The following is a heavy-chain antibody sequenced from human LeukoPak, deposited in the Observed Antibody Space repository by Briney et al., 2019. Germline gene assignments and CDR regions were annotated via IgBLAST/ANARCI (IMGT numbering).Heavy chain of an antibody. V-gene: IGHV4-34*01. D-gene: IGHD5-12*01. CDR1: GGSFSGYY. CDR3: ARGDRVVPRSHFDY. J-gene: IGHJ4*02. CDR2: INHSGST. Sequence: SETLSLTCAVYGGSFSGYYWSWIRQPPGKGLEWIGEINHSGSTNYNPSLKSRVTISVDTSKNQFSLKLSSVTAADTAVYYCARGDRVVPRSHFDYWGQGTLVTVSS.